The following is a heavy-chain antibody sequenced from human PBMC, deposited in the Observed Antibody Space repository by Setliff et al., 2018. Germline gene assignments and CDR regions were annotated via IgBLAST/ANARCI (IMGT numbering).Heavy chain of an antibody. D-gene: IGHD3-3*01. J-gene: IGHJ4*02. V-gene: IGHV3-7*01. CDR3: ARDLKFFGVGPLHIDY. CDR1: GFTFTSYW. Sequence: GGSLRLSCEASGFTFTSYWMSWVRQAPGKGLEWVANIKQDGSEKYYVDSVKGRFAISGDNAKNSLYLQMNSLRAEDTAVYYCARDLKFFGVGPLHIDYWGQGTLVTVSS. CDR2: IKQDGSEK.